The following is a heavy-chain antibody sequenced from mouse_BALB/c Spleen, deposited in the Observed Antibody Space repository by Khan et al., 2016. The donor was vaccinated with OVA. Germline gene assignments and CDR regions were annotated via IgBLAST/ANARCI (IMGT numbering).Heavy chain of an antibody. D-gene: IGHD1-2*01. CDR2: IDPATGNI. J-gene: IGHJ4*01. V-gene: IGHV14-3*02. Sequence: EVQLVESGAELVKPGASVKLSCTASGFNIKDTYMHWVKQRPEQGLEWLGRIDPATGNIKYDPKFQGKATITADTSSNTAFLHLSSLTSEDTAVYYCARTEIHYYGAYTMDYWGQGTSVTVSS. CDR3: ARTEIHYYGAYTMDY. CDR1: GFNIKDTY.